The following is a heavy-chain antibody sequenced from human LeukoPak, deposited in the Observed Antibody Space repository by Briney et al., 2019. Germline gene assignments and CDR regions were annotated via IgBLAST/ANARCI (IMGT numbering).Heavy chain of an antibody. CDR1: GFTFSTYS. V-gene: IGHV3-48*02. D-gene: IGHD3-22*01. CDR3: ARDLDTSGYTFDF. Sequence: QPGGSLRLSCAASGFTFSTYSMNWVRQAPGKGLEWISYISGSSKVIYYADSVKGRFTISRDNAENLLYLQMNSLRDEDTAVYFCARDLDTSGYTFDFWGQGALVTVSS. CDR2: ISGSSKVI. J-gene: IGHJ4*02.